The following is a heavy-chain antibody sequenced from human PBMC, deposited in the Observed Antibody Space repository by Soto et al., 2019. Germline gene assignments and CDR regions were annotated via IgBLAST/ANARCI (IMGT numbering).Heavy chain of an antibody. Sequence: EVQLLESGGGLVQPGGSLRLSCAASGFTFSTYAMSWVRQAPGKGLEWVSVISASGGSTFYADSVKGRFTVSRDNSRNTLYLQVITLRVEDTAVYYCPKDLRTSTNYNYGMDVWGQGTTVTVSS. V-gene: IGHV3-23*01. CDR1: GFTFSTYA. CDR2: ISASGGST. J-gene: IGHJ6*02. CDR3: PKDLRTSTNYNYGMDV.